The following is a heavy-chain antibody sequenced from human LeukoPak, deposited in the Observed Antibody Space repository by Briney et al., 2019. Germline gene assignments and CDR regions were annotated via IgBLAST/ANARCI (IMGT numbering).Heavy chain of an antibody. J-gene: IGHJ4*02. Sequence: SETLSLTCAVYGESFSDYYWSWIRQPPEKGLEWIGQISHDGNTNYNPSLKSRVTLSTDTSKNQFPLRLTSVTTADTAIYYCARRRDWNDVPDSWGQGTPVTVSS. V-gene: IGHV4-34*01. CDR3: ARRRDWNDVPDS. D-gene: IGHD1-1*01. CDR1: GESFSDYY. CDR2: ISHDGNT.